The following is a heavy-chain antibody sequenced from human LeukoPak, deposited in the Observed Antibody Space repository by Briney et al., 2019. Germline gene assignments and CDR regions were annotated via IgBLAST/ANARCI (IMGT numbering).Heavy chain of an antibody. CDR2: ISSSSYI. J-gene: IGHJ1*01. CDR3: ARDPPSFQH. CDR1: GFTFSNYA. V-gene: IGHV3-21*01. Sequence: TGGSLRPSCAASGFTFSNYAMHWVRQASGKGLEWVPSISSSSYIYYADSVKGRFTISRDNAKNSLYLQMNSLRAEDTAVYYCARDPPSFQHWGQGTLVTVSS.